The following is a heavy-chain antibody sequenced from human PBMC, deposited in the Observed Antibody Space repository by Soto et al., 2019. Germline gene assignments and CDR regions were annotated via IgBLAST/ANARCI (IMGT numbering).Heavy chain of an antibody. Sequence: PSETLSLTCTVSGGSISSSSYYWGWIRQPPGKGLEWIGSIYYSGSTYYNPSLKSRVTISVDTSKNQFSLKLSSVTAADTAVYYCAGGNYDYVWGSYEDAFDIWGQGTMVTVSS. CDR2: IYYSGST. V-gene: IGHV4-39*07. D-gene: IGHD3-16*01. J-gene: IGHJ3*02. CDR1: GGSISSSSYY. CDR3: AGGNYDYVWGSYEDAFDI.